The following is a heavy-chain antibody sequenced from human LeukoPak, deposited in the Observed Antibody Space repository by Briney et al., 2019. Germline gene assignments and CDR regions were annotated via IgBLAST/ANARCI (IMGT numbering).Heavy chain of an antibody. Sequence: GGSLRLSCAASGFTFSNYNMNWVRQSPGKGLEWVSFVSSGTHTMFYADSVRGRFTISRDNAKNSLYLQMNSLSAKDTAVYYCARAFPFNGVSDSWGQGTLVIVSS. J-gene: IGHJ4*02. CDR3: ARAFPFNGVSDS. V-gene: IGHV3-48*01. CDR1: GFTFSNYN. CDR2: VSSGTHTM. D-gene: IGHD3-10*01.